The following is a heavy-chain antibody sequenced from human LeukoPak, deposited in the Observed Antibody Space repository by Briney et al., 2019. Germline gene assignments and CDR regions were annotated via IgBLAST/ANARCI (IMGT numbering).Heavy chain of an antibody. Sequence: SGGSLRLSCAASGFTFSTFGMHWVRQAPGKGPEWVAVIWYDGSKKYYIDFAEGRFTISRDNSRNTLYLQMNSLRAEDTAVYYCARYYSHTSAWSEGGLDQWGQGTLVTVSS. D-gene: IGHD6-19*01. J-gene: IGHJ4*02. CDR2: IWYDGSKK. V-gene: IGHV3-33*01. CDR3: ARYYSHTSAWSEGGLDQ. CDR1: GFTFSTFG.